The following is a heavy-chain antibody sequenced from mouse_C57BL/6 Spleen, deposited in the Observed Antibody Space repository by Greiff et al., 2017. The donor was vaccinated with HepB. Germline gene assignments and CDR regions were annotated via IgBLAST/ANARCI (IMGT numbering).Heavy chain of an antibody. Sequence: EVQLQQSGPGMVKPSQSLSLTCTVTGYSITSGYDWHWIRHFPGNNLEWMGYISYSGSTNYNPSLKSRISITHDTSKNHFFLKLNSVTTEDTATYYCARSLLFFDYWGQGTTLTVSS. CDR3: ARSLLFFDY. V-gene: IGHV3-1*01. CDR1: GYSITSGYD. J-gene: IGHJ2*01. D-gene: IGHD2-12*01. CDR2: ISYSGST.